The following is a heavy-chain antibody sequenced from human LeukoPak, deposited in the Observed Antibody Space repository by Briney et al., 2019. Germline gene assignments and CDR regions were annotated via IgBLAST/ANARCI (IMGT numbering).Heavy chain of an antibody. D-gene: IGHD2-21*01. CDR2: IFYSGST. CDR3: ARQIAVVEPTDPNWFDS. V-gene: IGHV4-39*07. J-gene: IGHJ5*01. CDR1: GDSISSSSYY. Sequence: SETLSLTCSVSGDSISSSSYYWGWIRQPPGKGLEWNGSIFYSGSTYYTPSLKSRVTMSLDTSKNQFSLRLTSVTAADTAVYYCARQIAVVEPTDPNWFDSWGQGTLVTVSS.